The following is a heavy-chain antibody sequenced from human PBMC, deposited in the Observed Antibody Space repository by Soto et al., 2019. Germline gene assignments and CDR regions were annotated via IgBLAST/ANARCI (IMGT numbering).Heavy chain of an antibody. CDR3: ARGWNYVPDNDAFDI. Sequence: ASVKVSCKASGYTLTGYYMHWVRQAPGQGLEWMGWINPNSGGTNYAQKFQGWVTMTRDTSISTAYMELSRLRSDDTAVYYCARGWNYVPDNDAFDIWGQGTMVTVSS. J-gene: IGHJ3*02. V-gene: IGHV1-2*04. D-gene: IGHD1-7*01. CDR1: GYTLTGYY. CDR2: INPNSGGT.